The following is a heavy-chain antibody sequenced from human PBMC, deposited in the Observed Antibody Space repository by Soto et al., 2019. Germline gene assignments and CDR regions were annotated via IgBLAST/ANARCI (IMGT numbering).Heavy chain of an antibody. J-gene: IGHJ4*02. CDR3: ARHFVAVVIKGWGY. D-gene: IGHD3-22*01. V-gene: IGHV4-39*01. CDR2: TYYNGNA. CDR1: GGSIDRSNYY. Sequence: SSETLSLTCTVSGGSIDRSNYYWDWIRQPPGKGLEWIGTTYYNGNAYYNPSLKSRVTMSVDTSKNQFSLELISVTAADTAVYYCARHFVAVVIKGWGYWGQGTLVTVSS.